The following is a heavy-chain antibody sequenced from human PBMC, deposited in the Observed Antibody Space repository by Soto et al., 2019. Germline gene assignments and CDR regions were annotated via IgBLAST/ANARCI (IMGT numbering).Heavy chain of an antibody. V-gene: IGHV3-20*01. CDR1: GFTFDDYG. CDR2: INWNGGST. CDR3: ARAHKSSIAVAGTTPAFDI. Sequence: LRLSCAASGFTFDDYGMSWVRQAPGKGLEWVSGINWNGGSTGYADSVKGRFTISRDNAKNSLYLQMNSLRAEDTALYHCARAHKSSIAVAGTTPAFDIWGQGTMVTVSS. J-gene: IGHJ3*02. D-gene: IGHD6-19*01.